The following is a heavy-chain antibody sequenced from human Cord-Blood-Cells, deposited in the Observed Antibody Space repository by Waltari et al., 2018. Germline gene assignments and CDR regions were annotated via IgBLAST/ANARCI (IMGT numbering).Heavy chain of an antibody. Sequence: QLQLQESGPGLVKPSETLSLTCTVSGGSISSSSYYRGWIRQPPGKGLEWIGSIYYSGSTYYNPSLKSRVTISVDTSKNQFSLKLSSVTAADTAVYYCARNWNYYYYYMDVWGKGTTVTVSS. CDR1: GGSISSSSYY. D-gene: IGHD1-1*01. CDR2: IYYSGST. CDR3: ARNWNYYYYYMDV. J-gene: IGHJ6*03. V-gene: IGHV4-39*01.